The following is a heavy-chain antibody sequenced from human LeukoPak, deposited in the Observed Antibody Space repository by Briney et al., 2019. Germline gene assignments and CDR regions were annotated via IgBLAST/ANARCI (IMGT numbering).Heavy chain of an antibody. J-gene: IGHJ4*02. CDR2: ISSSSSYI. CDR1: GFTFSSYS. CDR3: ARVRGGYCSSTSCGDFDY. V-gene: IGHV3-21*01. D-gene: IGHD2-2*01. Sequence: GGSLRLSCAASGFTFSSYSMNWVRQAPGKGLEWVSSISSSSSYIYYADSVKGRFTISRDNAKNSLYLQMNSLRAEDTAVYYCARVRGGYCSSTSCGDFDYWGQGTLVTVSS.